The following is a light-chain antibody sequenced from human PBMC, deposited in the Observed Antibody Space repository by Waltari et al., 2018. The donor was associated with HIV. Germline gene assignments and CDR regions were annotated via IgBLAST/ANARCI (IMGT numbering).Light chain of an antibody. CDR1: RSIGTW. J-gene: IGKJ2*02. CDR2: KAS. Sequence: DIQMTQSPSTLSASVGDRVTITCRASRSIGTWLAWYQQRPGTAPKLLIYKASTLESGVPSRFSGSGSGTEFTLTISCLQADDFATYYCQQFYTYSTFGQGTKVEIK. CDR3: QQFYTYST. V-gene: IGKV1-5*03.